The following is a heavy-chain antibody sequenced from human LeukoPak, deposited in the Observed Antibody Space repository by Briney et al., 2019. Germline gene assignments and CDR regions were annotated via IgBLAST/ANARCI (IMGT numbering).Heavy chain of an antibody. CDR2: INPNNGDT. CDR3: ARRDIVVVVSASDY. D-gene: IGHD2-15*01. Sequence: EASVKVSCKASGYTFSGYYLHWLRQAPGQGPEWMGWINPNNGDTNYEDKFRGRVTMTRDTSISTVYMELRSLRSDDTAVYYCARRDIVVVVSASDYWGQGTLVTVSS. V-gene: IGHV1-2*07. J-gene: IGHJ4*02. CDR1: GYTFSGYY.